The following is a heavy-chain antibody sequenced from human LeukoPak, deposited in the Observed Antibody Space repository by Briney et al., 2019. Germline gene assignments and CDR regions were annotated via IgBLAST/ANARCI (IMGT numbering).Heavy chain of an antibody. CDR3: AKTRGISISGVVPLCDY. CDR1: GFTFSTSG. J-gene: IGHJ4*02. D-gene: IGHD3-3*01. CDR2: ISGSGGTP. Sequence: GGSLRLSCAASGFTFSTSGMTWVRQAPGKGLDWVSIISGSGGTPYYTDSVKGRFTISRDNSKNTLYLQMNNLRAEDTAVYYCAKTRGISISGVVPLCDYWGQGTLVTVSS. V-gene: IGHV3-23*01.